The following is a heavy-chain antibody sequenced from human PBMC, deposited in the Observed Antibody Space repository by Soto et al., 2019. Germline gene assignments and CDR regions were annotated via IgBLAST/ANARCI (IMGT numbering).Heavy chain of an antibody. CDR2: INHSGST. Sequence: SETLSLTCAVYGGSFSGYYWSWIRQPPGKGLEWIGEINHSGSTSYNPSLKSRVTISVDTSKNQFSLKLSSVTAADTAVYYWARGGGSGFYYYYYGMDVWGQGTTVTVSS. D-gene: IGHD3-10*01. CDR3: ARGGGSGFYYYYYGMDV. CDR1: GGSFSGYY. V-gene: IGHV4-34*01. J-gene: IGHJ6*02.